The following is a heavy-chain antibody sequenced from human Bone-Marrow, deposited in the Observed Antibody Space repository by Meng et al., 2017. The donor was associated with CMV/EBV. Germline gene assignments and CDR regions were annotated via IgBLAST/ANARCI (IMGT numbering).Heavy chain of an antibody. D-gene: IGHD1-26*01. V-gene: IGHV1-2*02. J-gene: IGHJ4*02. CDR1: GSTFTGYY. Sequence: SGSTFTGYYMHWVRQAPGQGLEWMGWINPTSGGTNYAQTFQGRVTMTRDTSISTAYMELSRLRSDDTAVYYCARDGAYSGSYGDFDYWGQGTLVTVS. CDR3: ARDGAYSGSYGDFDY. CDR2: INPTSGGT.